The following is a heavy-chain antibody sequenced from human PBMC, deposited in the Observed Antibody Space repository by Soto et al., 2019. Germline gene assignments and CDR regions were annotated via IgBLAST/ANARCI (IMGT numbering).Heavy chain of an antibody. CDR1: GYSFTGYY. J-gene: IGHJ4*02. CDR3: ERVDYGTGGYPFPYVDY. Sequence: HEHLVQSGAEVKRPGASLKVSCKASGYSFTGYYIHWVRQAPGQGLEWMGWINPDSGATNYAQNFQGRVTLTSDTSISTASMDLTSLTSDDTDVYYCERVDYGTGGYPFPYVDYWGQGTLVIVSS. CDR2: INPDSGAT. D-gene: IGHD2-8*02. V-gene: IGHV1-2*02.